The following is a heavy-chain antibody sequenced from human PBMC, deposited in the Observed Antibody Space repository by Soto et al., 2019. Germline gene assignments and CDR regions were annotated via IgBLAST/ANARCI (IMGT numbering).Heavy chain of an antibody. CDR1: VFTFISYG. V-gene: IGHV3-30*18. D-gene: IGHD3-10*01. J-gene: IGHJ3*02. Sequence: GWSLRLSCASSVFTFISYGMHWVRQAPGKGLEWVAVISYDGSNKYYADSVKGRFTISRDNSKNTLYLQMNSLRAEDTAVYYCAKDERAYGSGQYDAFDIWGQGTMVTVSS. CDR2: ISYDGSNK. CDR3: AKDERAYGSGQYDAFDI.